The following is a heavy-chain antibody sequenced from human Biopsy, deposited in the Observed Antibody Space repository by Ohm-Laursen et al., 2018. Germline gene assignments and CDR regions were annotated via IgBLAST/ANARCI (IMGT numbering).Heavy chain of an antibody. J-gene: IGHJ4*02. V-gene: IGHV1-2*02. CDR3: ARDPLNGHKHFDY. CDR1: SYTFTDYN. D-gene: IGHD2-8*01. Sequence: ASVKVSCKASSYTFTDYNIHWMRQAPGQGLEWLVYINCKTGATNYAQTFQGTVTMTRDTSISTAYLALGSLRSSDTAIYYCARDPLNGHKHFDYWGQGSLVTVSS. CDR2: INCKTGAT.